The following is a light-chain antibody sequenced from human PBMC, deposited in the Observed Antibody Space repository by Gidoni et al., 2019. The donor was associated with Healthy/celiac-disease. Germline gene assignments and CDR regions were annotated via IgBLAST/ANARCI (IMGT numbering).Light chain of an antibody. Sequence: SYELPQPPSVSVFPGQTASITCSGEKLGDKYACWYQQKPGQSPVLVIYQDSKRPSGIPERFSGSNSGNTATLTISGTQAMDEADYYCQAWDSSTAVFGGGTKLTVL. J-gene: IGLJ2*01. V-gene: IGLV3-1*01. CDR3: QAWDSSTAV. CDR1: KLGDKY. CDR2: QDS.